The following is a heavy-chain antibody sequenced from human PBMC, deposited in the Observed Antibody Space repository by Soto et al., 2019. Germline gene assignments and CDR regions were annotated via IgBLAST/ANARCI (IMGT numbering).Heavy chain of an antibody. J-gene: IGHJ4*02. V-gene: IGHV1-18*01. CDR3: VRDHDCGSYTRLDF. CDR2: ISVDNGNT. CDR1: GYTFINYG. Sequence: QVQLVQSGDEMKKPGASVKVSCKASGYTFINYGISWVRQAPGQGPEWMGWISVDNGNTNYAQNLQGRVTMTSDTSTSTAYLEVRRLRSDDTAVYYCVRDHDCGSYTRLDFWGQGTLVTVSP. D-gene: IGHD1-26*01.